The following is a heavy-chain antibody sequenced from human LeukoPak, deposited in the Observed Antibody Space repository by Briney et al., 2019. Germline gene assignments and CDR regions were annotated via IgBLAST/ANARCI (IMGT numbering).Heavy chain of an antibody. Sequence: GESLRLSCAASGFTFSDTWMSWVRQTPGEGLEWVGQIKRKSDGGTTDYAAPVEGRFSISRDDSTNTLYLQLNSLKTEDTAVYYCTTLYGSGNYYWGQGTLVTVSS. CDR2: IKRKSDGGTT. J-gene: IGHJ4*02. D-gene: IGHD3-10*01. V-gene: IGHV3-15*01. CDR3: TTLYGSGNYY. CDR1: GFTFSDTW.